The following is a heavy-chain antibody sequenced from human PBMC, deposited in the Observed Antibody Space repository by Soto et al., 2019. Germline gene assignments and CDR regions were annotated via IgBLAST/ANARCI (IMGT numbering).Heavy chain of an antibody. J-gene: IGHJ4*02. CDR1: GYTFTSSD. Sequence: GASVKVSCKASGYTFTSSDITWVRQAPGQGLEWMGWISAYNGNTNYAQKLQGRVTMTTDTSTSTAYMELRSLRSDDTAVYYCARDNYASRHYGYWGQGTLVTVSS. CDR2: ISAYNGNT. D-gene: IGHD4-4*01. CDR3: ARDNYASRHYGY. V-gene: IGHV1-18*01.